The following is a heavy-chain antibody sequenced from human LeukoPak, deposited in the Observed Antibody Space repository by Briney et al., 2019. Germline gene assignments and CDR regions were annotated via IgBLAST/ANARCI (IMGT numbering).Heavy chain of an antibody. CDR3: ARRSNGDYWFDP. Sequence: PSETLSLTCAVYGGSFSGNYWIWIRQPPGKGLEWIGEINHSGRTNYNPSLKSRVSISGDTSKKQFSLKVSSVTAADTAVYYCARRSNGDYWFDPWGQGTLVTVSS. CDR2: INHSGRT. V-gene: IGHV4-34*01. CDR1: GGSFSGNY. D-gene: IGHD4-17*01. J-gene: IGHJ5*02.